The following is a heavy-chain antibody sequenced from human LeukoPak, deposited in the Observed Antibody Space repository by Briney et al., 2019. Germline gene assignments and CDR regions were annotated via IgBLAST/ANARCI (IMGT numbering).Heavy chain of an antibody. CDR3: ARVDCSSTSCYTVNWFDP. J-gene: IGHJ5*02. V-gene: IGHV4-4*07. Sequence: SETLSLTCTVSGGSISSYYWSWLRQPAGKGLEWIGRIYTSGSTNYNPSLKSRVTMSVDTSKNQFSLKLSSVTAADTAVYYCARVDCSSTSCYTVNWFDPWGQGTLVTVSS. CDR1: GGSISSYY. D-gene: IGHD2-2*02. CDR2: IYTSGST.